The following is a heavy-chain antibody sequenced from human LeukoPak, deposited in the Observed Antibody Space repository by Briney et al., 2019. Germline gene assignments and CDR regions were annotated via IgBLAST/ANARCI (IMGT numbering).Heavy chain of an antibody. Sequence: SVKVSCKASGGTFSSYAISWVRQAPGQGLEWMGWIIPIFGTANYAQKFQGRVTITADKSTSTAYMELSSLRSEDTAVYYCARYMTAVVVTAIQREDDAFDIWGQGTMVTVSS. CDR1: GGTFSSYA. J-gene: IGHJ3*02. CDR3: ARYMTAVVVTAIQREDDAFDI. CDR2: IIPIFGTA. V-gene: IGHV1-69*06. D-gene: IGHD2-21*02.